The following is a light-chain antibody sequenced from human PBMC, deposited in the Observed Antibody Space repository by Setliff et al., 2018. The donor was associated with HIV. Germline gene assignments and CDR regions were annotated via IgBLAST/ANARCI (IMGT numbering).Light chain of an antibody. CDR1: GGDIGGYNY. CDR2: DVF. J-gene: IGLJ1*01. Sequence: QSALAQPASVSGSPGQSITVSCTGTGGDIGGYNYVSWFQQHPGKAPKLVIYDVFYRPSGVSPRFSGTKSGNTASLTISGLQAEDEADYYCSSYTRSGSTYVFGTGTKVTV. V-gene: IGLV2-14*03. CDR3: SSYTRSGSTYV.